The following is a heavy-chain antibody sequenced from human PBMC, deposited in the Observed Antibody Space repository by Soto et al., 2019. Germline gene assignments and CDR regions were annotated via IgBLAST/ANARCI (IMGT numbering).Heavy chain of an antibody. CDR3: ARDHSLYSGNGDRFDS. CDR1: GGSISSYY. D-gene: IGHD5-12*01. V-gene: IGHV4-59*12. Sequence: SETLSLTCTVSGGSISSYYWSWIRQPPGKGLEWIGYIYYSGSTNYNPSLKSRVTISVDKSKNQFSLKLSSVTAADTAVYYCARDHSLYSGNGDRFDSWARRTPVTVSS. CDR2: IYYSGST. J-gene: IGHJ5*01.